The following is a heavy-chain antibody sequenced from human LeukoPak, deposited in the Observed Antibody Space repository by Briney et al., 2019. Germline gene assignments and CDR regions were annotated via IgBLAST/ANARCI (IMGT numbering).Heavy chain of an antibody. CDR3: TRDTGGSGSYPDY. V-gene: IGHV3-7*01. CDR1: GFTFSRYW. J-gene: IGHJ4*02. Sequence: GGSLRLSCAASGFTFSRYWMTWVRQTRGKGLEWVANVKQDETEKYYWDSVSGRFTISRDNAKNSLYLQMNSLRAEDTGFYYCTRDTGGSGSYPDYWGQGTLVTVSS. D-gene: IGHD1-26*01. CDR2: VKQDETEK.